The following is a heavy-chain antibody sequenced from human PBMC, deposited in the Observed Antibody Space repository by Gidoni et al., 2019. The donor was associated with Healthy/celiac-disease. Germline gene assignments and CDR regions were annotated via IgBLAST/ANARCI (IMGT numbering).Heavy chain of an antibody. J-gene: IGHJ6*02. CDR3: ARALGKYCSGGSCYSNLFYYGMDV. V-gene: IGHV3-13*01. CDR1: GFTFSIYD. D-gene: IGHD2-15*01. CDR2: IGTAGDT. Sequence: EVQLVESGGDLVQPGGSLRLSCAASGFTFSIYDMHWVRQATGKGLEWVSAIGTAGDTYYPGSVKGRFTISRENAKNSLYLQMNSLRAGDTAVYYCARALGKYCSGGSCYSNLFYYGMDVWGQGTTVTVSS.